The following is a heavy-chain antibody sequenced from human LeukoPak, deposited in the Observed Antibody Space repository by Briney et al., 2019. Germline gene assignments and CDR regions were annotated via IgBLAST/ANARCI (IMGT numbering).Heavy chain of an antibody. CDR2: ISSSSTYI. CDR3: ARDGGGPFDY. Sequence: GGSLRLSCAASGFTFSDYYMSWIRQAPGKGLEWVSSISSSSTYIYYADSVRGRFTISRDNAKNSLYLQLNSLRAEDTAVYYCARDGGGPFDYWGQGTLVTVSS. D-gene: IGHD3-3*01. CDR1: GFTFSDYY. V-gene: IGHV3-11*06. J-gene: IGHJ4*02.